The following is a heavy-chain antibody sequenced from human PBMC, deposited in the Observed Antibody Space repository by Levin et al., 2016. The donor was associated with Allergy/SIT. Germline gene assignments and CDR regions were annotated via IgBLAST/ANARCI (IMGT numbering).Heavy chain of an antibody. V-gene: IGHV4-34*01. CDR1: GGSFSGYY. CDR3: ARQSHLPPYYYGSGSYYQNWFDP. CDR2: INHSGST. J-gene: IGHJ5*02. D-gene: IGHD3-10*01. Sequence: SETLSLTCAVYGGSFSGYYWSWIRQPPGKGLEWIGEINHSGSTNYNPSLKSRVTISVDTSKNQFSLKLSSVTAADTAVYYCARQSHLPPYYYGSGSYYQNWFDPWGQGTLVTVSS.